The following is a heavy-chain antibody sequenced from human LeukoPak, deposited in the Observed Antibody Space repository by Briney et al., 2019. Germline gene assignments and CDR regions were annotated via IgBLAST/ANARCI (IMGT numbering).Heavy chain of an antibody. V-gene: IGHV4-34*01. CDR2: INHSGST. J-gene: IGHJ3*02. Sequence: SETLPLTCAVYGGSFSGYYWSWIRQPPGKGLEWIGEINHSGSTNYNPSLKSRVTISVDTSKNQFSLKLSSVTAADTAVYYCARVNLVVVTNTLGAFDIWGQGTMVTVSS. CDR1: GGSFSGYY. D-gene: IGHD3-22*01. CDR3: ARVNLVVVTNTLGAFDI.